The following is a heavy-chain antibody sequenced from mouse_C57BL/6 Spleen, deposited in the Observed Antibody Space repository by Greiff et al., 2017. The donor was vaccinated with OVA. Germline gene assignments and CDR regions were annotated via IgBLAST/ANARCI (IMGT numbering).Heavy chain of an antibody. J-gene: IGHJ2*01. Sequence: VQLQQPGAELVKPGASVKMSCKASGYTFTSYWITWVKQRPGQGLEWIGDIYPGSGSTNYNEKFKSKATLTVDTSSSTAYMQLSSLTSEDSAVYYCARGGQLRLREVFDYWGQGTTLTVSS. CDR1: GYTFTSYW. V-gene: IGHV1-55*01. CDR2: IYPGSGST. D-gene: IGHD3-2*02. CDR3: ARGGQLRLREVFDY.